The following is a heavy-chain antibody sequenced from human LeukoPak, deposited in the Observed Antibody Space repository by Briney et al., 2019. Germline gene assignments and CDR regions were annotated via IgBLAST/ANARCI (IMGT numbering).Heavy chain of an antibody. CDR2: VNPGGST. CDR1: GGSLSNYY. D-gene: IGHD3-3*01. Sequence: PSETLSLTCAVNGGSLSNYYWNWLRQPPGKGLEWIGEVNPGGSTNYNPSLKSRVTMSVDTSKNQFSLKLSSVTAADTAVYYCAVSGYYNFWSGYSGYFNYWGQGTLVTVSS. V-gene: IGHV4-34*01. J-gene: IGHJ4*02. CDR3: AVSGYYNFWSGYSGYFNY.